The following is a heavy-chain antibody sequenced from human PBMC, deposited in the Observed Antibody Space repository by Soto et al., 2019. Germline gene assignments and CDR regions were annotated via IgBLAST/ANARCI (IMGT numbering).Heavy chain of an antibody. CDR1: GFTFTRYS. CDR3: ARESEDLTSNFDY. V-gene: IGHV3-21*01. J-gene: IGHJ4*02. CDR2: ISSTTNYI. Sequence: GALRLSCAASGFTFTRYSMNWVRQAPGKGLEWVSSISSTTNYIYYADSMKGRFTVSRDNAKNSVYLDMNSLSAEDTAVYYCARESEDLTSNFDYWGQGTLVTVSS.